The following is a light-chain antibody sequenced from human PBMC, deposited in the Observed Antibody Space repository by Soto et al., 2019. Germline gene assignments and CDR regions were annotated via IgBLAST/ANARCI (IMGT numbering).Light chain of an antibody. CDR2: GAS. CDR3: HQYGSSPT. CDR1: QSVRSNY. J-gene: IGKJ1*01. V-gene: IGKV3-20*01. Sequence: EIVLTQSPGTLSLSPGERATLSCRASQSVRSNYLAWYQQKPGQAPRLLIYGASSRTTGIPDRFSGSGSGTDFTLTISRLEPEDFAVYYCHQYGSSPTFGQGTKVEIK.